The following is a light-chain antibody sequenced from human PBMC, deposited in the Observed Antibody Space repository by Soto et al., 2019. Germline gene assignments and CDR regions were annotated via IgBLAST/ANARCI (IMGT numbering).Light chain of an antibody. CDR1: SSDIGSTNL. J-gene: IGLJ3*02. V-gene: IGLV2-23*01. CDR3: CSYAGSSTLV. Sequence: QSVLTQPASVSGSPGQSITISCTGTSSDIGSTNLVSWYQQYPGKAPQFIIYEGNKRPSGVSNRFSGSKSGNTASLTISGLQAEDEADYYCCSYAGSSTLVFGGGTKLTVL. CDR2: EGN.